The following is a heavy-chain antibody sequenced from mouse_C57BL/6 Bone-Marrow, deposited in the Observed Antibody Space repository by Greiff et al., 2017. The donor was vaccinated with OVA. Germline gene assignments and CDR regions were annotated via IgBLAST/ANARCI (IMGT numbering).Heavy chain of an antibody. CDR3: ARYPLGCAY. D-gene: IGHD6-1*01. Sequence: EVHLVESGGGLVQPGGSLSLSCAASGFTFTDYYMSWVRQPPGKALEWLGFIRNKANGYTTEYSASVKGRFTISRDNSQSILYLQMNALRAEDSATYYCARYPLGCAYWGQGTLVTVSA. J-gene: IGHJ3*01. CDR1: GFTFTDYY. V-gene: IGHV7-3*01. CDR2: IRNKANGYTT.